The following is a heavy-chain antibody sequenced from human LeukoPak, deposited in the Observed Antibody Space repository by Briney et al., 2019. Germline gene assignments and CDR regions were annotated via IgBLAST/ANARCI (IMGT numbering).Heavy chain of an antibody. V-gene: IGHV3-23*01. CDR3: AKDGGDMITFGGVIVIPQSWFDP. Sequence: GGSLRLSCAASGFTFSSYAMSWVRQAPGKGLEWVSAISGSGGSTYYADSVKGRFTISRDNSKNTLYLQMNSLRAEDTAVYYCAKDGGDMITFGGVIVIPQSWFDPWGQGTLSPSPQ. D-gene: IGHD3-16*02. CDR2: ISGSGGST. CDR1: GFTFSSYA. J-gene: IGHJ5*02.